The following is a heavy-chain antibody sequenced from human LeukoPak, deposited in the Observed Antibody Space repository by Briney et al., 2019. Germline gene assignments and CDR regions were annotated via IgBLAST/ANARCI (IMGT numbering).Heavy chain of an antibody. CDR2: IKGDESET. CDR3: VRGSGWLPDF. D-gene: IGHD6-19*01. J-gene: IGHJ4*02. V-gene: IGHV3-7*01. CDR1: GFILSTHW. Sequence: PGGSLRLSCAASGFILSTHWMNWVSHPPGKGLEWVAIIKGDESETPYVDSVKGRITISRDNTKTSLYLQMNSLRAEDTAVYYCVRGSGWLPDFWGQGVRITVSA.